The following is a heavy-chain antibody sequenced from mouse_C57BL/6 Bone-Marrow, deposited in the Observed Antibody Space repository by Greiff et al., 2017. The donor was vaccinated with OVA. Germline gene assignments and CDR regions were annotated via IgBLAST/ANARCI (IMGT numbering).Heavy chain of an antibody. CDR3: AHYSPYAMDY. V-gene: IGHV1-81*01. CDR2: IYPRSGNT. Sequence: QVQLQQSGAELARPGASVKLSCKASGYTFTSYGISWVKQRTGQGLEWIGEIYPRSGNTYYNEKFKGKATLTADKSSSTAYMELRSLTSEDSAVYFCAHYSPYAMDYWGQGTSVTVSS. D-gene: IGHD2-12*01. CDR1: GYTFTSYG. J-gene: IGHJ4*01.